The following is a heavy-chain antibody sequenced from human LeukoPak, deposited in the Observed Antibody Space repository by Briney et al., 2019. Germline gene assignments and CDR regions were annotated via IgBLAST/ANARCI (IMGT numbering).Heavy chain of an antibody. Sequence: GGSLRLSCAASGFTFSSYDMHWVRQGTGKGLEWVSAICTAGDTYYSGSVKGRFTISRENAKNSLYLQMNSLRPGDTAVYYCARDFGGNGDLWGRGTLVTVSS. CDR2: ICTAGDT. CDR1: GFTFSSYD. D-gene: IGHD4-23*01. CDR3: ARDFGGNGDL. V-gene: IGHV3-13*04. J-gene: IGHJ2*01.